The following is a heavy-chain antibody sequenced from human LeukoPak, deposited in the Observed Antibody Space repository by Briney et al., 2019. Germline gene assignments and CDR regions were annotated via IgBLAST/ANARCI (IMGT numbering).Heavy chain of an antibody. Sequence: SETLSLTCTVSGGSISSYYWSWIRQPPGKGLKWIGYIYYSGSTNYNPSLKSRVTISVDTSKNQFSLKLSSVTAADTAVYYCARAPGGYSGYDFDYWGQGTLVTVSS. J-gene: IGHJ4*02. CDR2: IYYSGST. CDR1: GGSISSYY. CDR3: ARAPGGYSGYDFDY. V-gene: IGHV4-59*01. D-gene: IGHD5-12*01.